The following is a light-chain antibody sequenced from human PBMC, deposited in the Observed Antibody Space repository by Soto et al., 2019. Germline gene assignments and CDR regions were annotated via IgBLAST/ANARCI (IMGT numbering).Light chain of an antibody. J-gene: IGKJ5*01. CDR3: QQNYSTPSIT. Sequence: DIHMTQSPSSLAASVGDRVTITCRASQSISGYLNWYQQKPGKAPRLLIYATSNLQSGVPSRFSGSGPGTDFTLTISSPQPEDFATYYCQQNYSTPSITFGQETRL. CDR2: ATS. CDR1: QSISGY. V-gene: IGKV1-39*01.